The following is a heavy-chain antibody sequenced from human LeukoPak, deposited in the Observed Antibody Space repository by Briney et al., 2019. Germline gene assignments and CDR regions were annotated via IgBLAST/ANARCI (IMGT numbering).Heavy chain of an antibody. CDR1: GFNFSIYS. CDR2: ISSSTGTI. V-gene: IGHV3-48*01. J-gene: IGHJ6*03. CDR3: ARVSTAGTYYYYYMDV. Sequence: GGSLRLSCAASGFNFSIYSMNWVRQAPGKGLEWVSYISSSTGTIYYVDSVKGRFTISRDNAKNSLYLQMNSLRAEDTALYYCARVSTAGTYYYYYMDVWGKGTTVTVSS. D-gene: IGHD6-13*01.